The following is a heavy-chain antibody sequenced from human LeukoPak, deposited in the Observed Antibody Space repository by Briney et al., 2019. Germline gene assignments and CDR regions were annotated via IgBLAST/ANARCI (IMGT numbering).Heavy chain of an antibody. CDR3: ARDPDCSSTSCYEDYYYGMDV. J-gene: IGHJ6*04. CDR2: MNPSGGST. CDR1: GYTFTSYY. Sequence: ASVKVSCTASGYTFTSYYMHWVRQAPGQGLEWMGIMNPSGGSTSYAQKFQGRVTMTRDTSTSPVYMELSSLRSEETAVYYCARDPDCSSTSCYEDYYYGMDVWGKGTTVTVSS. D-gene: IGHD2-2*01. V-gene: IGHV1-46*01.